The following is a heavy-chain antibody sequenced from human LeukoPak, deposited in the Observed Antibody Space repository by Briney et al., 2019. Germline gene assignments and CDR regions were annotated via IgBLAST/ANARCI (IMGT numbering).Heavy chain of an antibody. CDR1: GFIFSSYE. D-gene: IGHD7-27*01. V-gene: IGHV3-48*03. Sequence: GGSLRLSCAASGFIFSSYEMNWVRQAPGKGLEWVSYISTSGSTIYYADSVKGRFTISRDNSKNTLYLQMNSLRAEDTAVYYCAKAKNPTGDPFDYWGQGTLVTVSS. CDR2: ISTSGSTI. CDR3: AKAKNPTGDPFDY. J-gene: IGHJ4*02.